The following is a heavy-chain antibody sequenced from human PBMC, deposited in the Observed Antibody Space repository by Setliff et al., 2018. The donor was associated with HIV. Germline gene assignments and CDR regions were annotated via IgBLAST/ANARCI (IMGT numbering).Heavy chain of an antibody. J-gene: IGHJ4*02. CDR2: IYPGDSDT. D-gene: IGHD4-17*01. V-gene: IGHV5-51*01. CDR3: ARHYDVAPGDYRGFDS. CDR1: GYSFTSYW. Sequence: GASLKISCKGSGYSFTSYWIAWVRQMPGKGLEWMGIIYPGDSDTRYSPSFQGQVTISADKSISTAYLRWSSLKASDIAMYYCARHYDVAPGDYRGFDSWGQGTLVTVS.